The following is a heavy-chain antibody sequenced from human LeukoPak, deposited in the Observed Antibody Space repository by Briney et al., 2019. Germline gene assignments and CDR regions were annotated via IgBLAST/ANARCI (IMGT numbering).Heavy chain of an antibody. CDR1: GYSISSGYY. V-gene: IGHV4-38-2*01. CDR3: ERRSSAFDP. CDR2: LYHSGSP. D-gene: IGHD3-3*01. Sequence: PSETLSPTCAVSGYSISSGYYWGWIGRPPGKGREWMGTLYHSGSPYYNPSLKSRVTISVDRSKNQFSLNLSSVIAADTAVSSCERRSSAFDPCGQGTLVTVSS. J-gene: IGHJ5*02.